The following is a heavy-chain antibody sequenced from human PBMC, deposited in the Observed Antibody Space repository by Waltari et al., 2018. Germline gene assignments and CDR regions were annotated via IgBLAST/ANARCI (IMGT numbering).Heavy chain of an antibody. D-gene: IGHD1-26*01. CDR1: GGSIRSYY. CDR2: IYYSGST. CDR3: AREGGIRGSYYPYYYGMDV. V-gene: IGHV4-59*01. Sequence: QVQLQESGPGLVKPSETLSLTCTVSGGSIRSYYWSWIRQPPGKGLEWIGYIYYSGSTNYNPSLKSRVTISVDTSKNQFSLKLSSVTAADTAVYYCAREGGIRGSYYPYYYGMDVWGQGTTVTVSS. J-gene: IGHJ6*02.